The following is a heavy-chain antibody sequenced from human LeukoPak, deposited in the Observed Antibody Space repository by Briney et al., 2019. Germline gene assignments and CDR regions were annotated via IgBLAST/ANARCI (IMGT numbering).Heavy chain of an antibody. CDR1: GGSFSGYY. D-gene: IGHD3-3*01. CDR2: IYYSGST. J-gene: IGHJ6*03. Sequence: SETLSLTCAVYGGSFSGYYWSWIRQPPGKGLEWIGYIYYSGSTNYNPSLKSRVTISVDTSKNQFSLKLSSVTAADTAVYYCARLERLFYYMDVWGKGTTVTVSS. V-gene: IGHV4-59*01. CDR3: ARLERLFYYMDV.